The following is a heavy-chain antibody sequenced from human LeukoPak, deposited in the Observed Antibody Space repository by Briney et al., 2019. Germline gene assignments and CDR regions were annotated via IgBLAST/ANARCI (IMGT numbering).Heavy chain of an antibody. CDR3: ARVPRTYGSGSYLDY. CDR2: ISSSGSTI. J-gene: IGHJ4*02. CDR1: GFTFMSYG. D-gene: IGHD3-10*01. Sequence: GGSLRLSCAASGFTFMSYGMHWVRQAPGKGLEWVSYISSSGSTIYYADSVKGRFTISRDNAKNSLYLQMNSLRAEDTAVYYCARVPRTYGSGSYLDYWGQGTLVTVSS. V-gene: IGHV3-48*04.